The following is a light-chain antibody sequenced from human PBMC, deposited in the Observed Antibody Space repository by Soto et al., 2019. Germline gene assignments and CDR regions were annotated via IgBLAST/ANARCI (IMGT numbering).Light chain of an antibody. CDR2: ATS. Sequence: IQVTLSPASLSATMGDRVTITCRASQNIDNYLNWYQQKPGKAPKLLIYATSTLQSGVPSRFSGSGSGTEFTLTISSLQAEDFATYFCQESYTTPAVSFGGRTKADIK. CDR1: QNIDNY. V-gene: IGKV1-39*01. J-gene: IGKJ4*01. CDR3: QESYTTPAVS.